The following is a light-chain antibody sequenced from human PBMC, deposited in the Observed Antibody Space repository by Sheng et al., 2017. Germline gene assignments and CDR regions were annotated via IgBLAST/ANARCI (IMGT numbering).Light chain of an antibody. Sequence: DIQMTQSPSSLSASVGDRVTITCRASQSVYTHLNWYQQKLGKAPKLLIYAASTLQSGVPSRFSGSGSGTDFTLTISSLQPEDFATYHCQQSYTAPRTFGQGTKVEI. V-gene: IGKV1-39*01. CDR1: QSVYTH. CDR3: QQSYTAPRT. J-gene: IGKJ1*01. CDR2: AAS.